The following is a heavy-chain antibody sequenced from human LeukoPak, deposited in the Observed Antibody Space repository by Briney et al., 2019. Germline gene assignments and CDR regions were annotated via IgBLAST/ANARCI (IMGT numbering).Heavy chain of an antibody. V-gene: IGHV1-2*02. J-gene: IGHJ4*02. CDR3: ARAAPDIVVVVAATPGDY. CDR2: INPKSGGR. CDR1: GYTFTGYY. Sequence: GSVKVSCKASGYTFTGYYMHWVRQAPGEGLGGVGWINPKSGGRNYAQKFQGRVTMTRDTAISTTYIELSTLRSDDTPVYNRARAAPDIVVVVAATPGDYWGQGTLVTVSS. D-gene: IGHD2-15*01.